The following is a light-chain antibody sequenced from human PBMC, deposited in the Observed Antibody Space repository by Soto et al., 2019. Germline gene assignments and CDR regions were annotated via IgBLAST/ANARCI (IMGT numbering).Light chain of an antibody. V-gene: IGKV3-15*01. Sequence: EIVMTQSPATLSVSPGERATLSCRASQSVSSNLAWYQQKPGQAPRLLIYGASTRATGIPARFSGSGSGTEFTLTIRSLQSEDFAVYYCQQYNNWSPAWTFGQGTKVEIK. CDR3: QQYNNWSPAWT. J-gene: IGKJ1*01. CDR1: QSVSSN. CDR2: GAS.